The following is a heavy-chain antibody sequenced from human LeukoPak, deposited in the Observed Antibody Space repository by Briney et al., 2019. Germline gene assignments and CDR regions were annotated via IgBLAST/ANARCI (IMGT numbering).Heavy chain of an antibody. D-gene: IGHD6-6*01. CDR3: ASAGGDSRSPLPFYY. Sequence: GGSLRLSCAASGFTFDDYAMHWVRQAPGKGLEWVSGISWNSGSIGYADSVKGRFTISRDNAENSLFLQMNSLRAEDTAVYFCASAGGDSRSPLPFYYWGQGTLVTVSS. CDR2: ISWNSGSI. CDR1: GFTFDDYA. V-gene: IGHV3-9*01. J-gene: IGHJ4*02.